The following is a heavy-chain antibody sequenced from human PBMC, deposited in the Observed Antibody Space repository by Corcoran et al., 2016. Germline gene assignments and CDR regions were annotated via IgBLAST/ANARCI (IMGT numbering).Heavy chain of an antibody. J-gene: IGHJ4*02. Sequence: QVQLVQSGAEVKKPGASVKVSCKASGYTFTSYYMHWVQQAPGQGLEWMGIINPSGGSTSYAQKFQGRVTMTRDTSTSTVYMELSSLRSEDTAVYYCASSCSSTSCYTESLVSLDYWGQGTLVTVSS. D-gene: IGHD2-2*02. CDR2: INPSGGST. CDR3: ASSCSSTSCYTESLVSLDY. CDR1: GYTFTSYY. V-gene: IGHV1-46*01.